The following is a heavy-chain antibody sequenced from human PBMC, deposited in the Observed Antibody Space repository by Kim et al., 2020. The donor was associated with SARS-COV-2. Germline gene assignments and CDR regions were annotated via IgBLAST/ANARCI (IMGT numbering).Heavy chain of an antibody. CDR3: ARLGPGLLNWFDP. CDR1: GGSISSSRYY. D-gene: IGHD1-26*01. J-gene: IGHJ5*02. V-gene: IGHV4-39*01. CDR2: IYYSGST. Sequence: SETLSLTCTVSGGSISSSRYYWGWIRQPPGKRLEWTGSIYYSGSTYYNPSLKSRVTISVDTSKNQFSLKLSSVTAADTAVYYCARLGPGLLNWFDPWGQGTLVTVSS.